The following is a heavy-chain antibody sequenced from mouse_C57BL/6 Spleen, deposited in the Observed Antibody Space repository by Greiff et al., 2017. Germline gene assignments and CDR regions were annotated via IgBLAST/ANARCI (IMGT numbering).Heavy chain of an antibody. J-gene: IGHJ2*01. CDR1: GYTFTSYW. CDR3: ARGSENPWCYYFDY. V-gene: IGHV1-69*01. Sequence: QVQLQQPGAELVMPGASVKLSCKASGYTFTSYWMHWVKQRPGQGLEWIGEIDPSDSSPNYNQKFKGKSTLTVDKSSSTAYMQLSSLTSEDFAVYYCARGSENPWCYYFDYWGQGTTLTVSS. D-gene: IGHD1-1*01. CDR2: IDPSDSSP.